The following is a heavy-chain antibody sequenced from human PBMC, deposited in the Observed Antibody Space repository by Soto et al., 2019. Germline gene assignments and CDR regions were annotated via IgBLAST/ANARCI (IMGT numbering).Heavy chain of an antibody. CDR3: ARAGYGIPFDY. J-gene: IGHJ4*02. CDR2: IKEDGSEI. V-gene: IGHV3-7*03. D-gene: IGHD4-17*01. CDR1: GFTFSHYW. Sequence: LRLSCVASGFTFSHYWMNWVRQAPGKGLEWLANIKEDGSEIYYVASVKGRFTISRDNTKNSLYLQMNSLRAEDTALYYCARAGYGIPFDYWGQGTLVTSPQ.